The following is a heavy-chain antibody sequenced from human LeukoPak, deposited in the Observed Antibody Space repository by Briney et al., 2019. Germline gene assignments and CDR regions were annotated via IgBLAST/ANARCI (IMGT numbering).Heavy chain of an antibody. D-gene: IGHD6-6*01. J-gene: IGHJ6*03. CDR1: GGSISSSSYY. CDR3: ARCLKGVAARLFGGGYYMDV. Sequence: SETLSLTCTVSGGSISSSSYYWSWIRQPPGKGLEWIGEINHSGSTNYNPSLKSRVTISVDTSKNQFSLKLSSVTAADTAVYYCARCLKGVAARLFGGGYYMDVWGKGTTVTVSS. CDR2: INHSGST. V-gene: IGHV4-39*07.